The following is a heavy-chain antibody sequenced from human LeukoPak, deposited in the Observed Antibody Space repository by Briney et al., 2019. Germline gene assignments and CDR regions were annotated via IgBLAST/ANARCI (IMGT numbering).Heavy chain of an antibody. D-gene: IGHD3-3*01. V-gene: IGHV1-2*02. Sequence: ASVKVSCKASGYTFTGYYMHWVRQAPGQGLEWMGWINPNSGGTNYAQKFQGRVTMTRDTSISTAYMELSRLRSDDTAVYYCATSITIFEVVTHNWFDPWGQGTLVTVSS. CDR3: ATSITIFEVVTHNWFDP. J-gene: IGHJ5*02. CDR2: INPNSGGT. CDR1: GYTFTGYY.